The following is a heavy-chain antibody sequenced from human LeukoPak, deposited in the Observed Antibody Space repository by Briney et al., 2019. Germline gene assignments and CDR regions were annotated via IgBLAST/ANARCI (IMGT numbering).Heavy chain of an antibody. J-gene: IGHJ4*02. CDR3: ASPNTSGWYRPFYY. CDR2: ILGDGSVT. Sequence: GGSLRLSCAASGFTFSNDWMHWVRQAPGKRLVWVARILGDGSVTSYADSVKGRFTVSRDNAKNTLYLQMNSLRAEDTAVYYCASPNTSGWYRPFYYWGQGTLVTVSS. D-gene: IGHD6-19*01. CDR1: GFTFSNDW. V-gene: IGHV3-74*01.